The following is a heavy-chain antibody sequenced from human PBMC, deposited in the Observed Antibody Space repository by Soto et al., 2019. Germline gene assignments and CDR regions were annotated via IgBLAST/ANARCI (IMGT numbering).Heavy chain of an antibody. CDR3: AKGGSSYSDPVGD. CDR2: ISYDERNK. J-gene: IGHJ4*02. Sequence: QVQLVESGGGLVQPGRSLRLSCAASGFTFSFYGMHWVRQAPGKGLEWLAVISYDERNKFYADSVKGRFTISRDNSKNTLSLQMNSLRTEDTAVYYCAKGGSSYSDPVGDWGQGTLVSVSS. V-gene: IGHV3-30*18. D-gene: IGHD6-6*01. CDR1: GFTFSFYG.